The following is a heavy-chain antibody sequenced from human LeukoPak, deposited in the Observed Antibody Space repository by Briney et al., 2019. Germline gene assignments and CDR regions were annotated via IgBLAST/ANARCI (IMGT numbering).Heavy chain of an antibody. Sequence: SETLPLTCAVSGVSITTYYWSWIRQPPGKGLEWMGYISYRGSTNYNPSLKSRVTISVDTSKNEVSLMLTSVTAADTAVYFCARTTTSFDDWGQGILVTVSS. V-gene: IGHV4-59*01. CDR3: ARTTTSFDD. CDR2: ISYRGST. CDR1: GVSITTYY. D-gene: IGHD2-2*01. J-gene: IGHJ4*02.